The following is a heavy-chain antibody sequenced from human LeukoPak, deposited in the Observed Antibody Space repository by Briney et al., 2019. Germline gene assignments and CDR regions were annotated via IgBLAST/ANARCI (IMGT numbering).Heavy chain of an antibody. Sequence: SETLSLICTVSGGSISSYYWSWIRQPPGKGLEWIGYIYHSGSTNYNPSLKSRVTISVDTSKNQFSLKLSSVTAADTAVYYCARYSQLGRGYFDYWGQGTLVTVSS. J-gene: IGHJ4*02. CDR1: GGSISSYY. CDR2: IYHSGST. V-gene: IGHV4-59*08. CDR3: ARYSQLGRGYFDY. D-gene: IGHD6-6*01.